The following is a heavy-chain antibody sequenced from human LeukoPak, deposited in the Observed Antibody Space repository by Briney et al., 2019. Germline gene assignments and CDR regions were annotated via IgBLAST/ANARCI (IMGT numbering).Heavy chain of an antibody. Sequence: VASVKVSCKASGGTFSSYAISWVRQAPGQGLEWMGWISTYNGNTNYAQKLQGRVTMTTDTSTSTAYMELRSLRSDDTAMYYCARDRMDTGTYFDYWGQGTLVTVSS. D-gene: IGHD5-18*01. V-gene: IGHV1-18*01. CDR2: ISTYNGNT. CDR3: ARDRMDTGTYFDY. CDR1: GGTFSSYA. J-gene: IGHJ4*02.